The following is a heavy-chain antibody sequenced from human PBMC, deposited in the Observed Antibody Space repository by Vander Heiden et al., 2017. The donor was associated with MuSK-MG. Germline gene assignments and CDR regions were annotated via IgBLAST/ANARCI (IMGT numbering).Heavy chain of an antibody. D-gene: IGHD6-13*01. CDR3: ARVFGIAAAIDY. CDR1: GFTFSSYS. CDR2: ISSSSSYI. V-gene: IGHV3-21*01. Sequence: EVQLVESGGGLVKPGGSLRLSCAASGFTFSSYSMNWVRQAPGKGLEWVSSISSSSSYIYYADSVKGRFTISRDNAKNSLYLQMNSLRAEDTAVYYCARVFGIAAAIDYWGQGTLVTVSS. J-gene: IGHJ4*02.